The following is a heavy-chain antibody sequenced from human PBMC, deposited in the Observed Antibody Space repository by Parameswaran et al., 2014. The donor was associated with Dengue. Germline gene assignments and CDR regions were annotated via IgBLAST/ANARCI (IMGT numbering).Heavy chain of an antibody. J-gene: IGHJ4*02. Sequence: WVRQAPGQGLEWMGWISAYNGNTNYAQKLQGRVTMTTGTSTSTAYMELRSLRSDDTAVYYCARDPNTVTFDYWGQGTLVTVSS. CDR2: ISAYNGNT. D-gene: IGHD4-17*01. CDR3: ARDPNTVTFDY. V-gene: IGHV1-18*01.